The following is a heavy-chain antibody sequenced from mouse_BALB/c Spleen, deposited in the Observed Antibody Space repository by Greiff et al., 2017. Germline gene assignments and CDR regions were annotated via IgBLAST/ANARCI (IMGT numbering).Heavy chain of an antibody. D-gene: IGHD2-1*01. Sequence: EVKLVESGGGLVKPGGSLKLSCAASGFTFSSYAMSWVRQTPEKRLEWVASISSGGSTYYPDSVKGRFTISRDNARNILYLQMSSLRSEDTAMYYCARLYYGNYVYWYFDVWGAGTTVTVSS. CDR2: ISSGGST. J-gene: IGHJ1*01. CDR3: ARLYYGNYVYWYFDV. CDR1: GFTFSSYA. V-gene: IGHV5-6-5*01.